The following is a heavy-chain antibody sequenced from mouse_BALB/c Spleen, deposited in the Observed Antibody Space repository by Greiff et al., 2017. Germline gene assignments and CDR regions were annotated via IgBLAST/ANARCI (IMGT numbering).Heavy chain of an antibody. D-gene: IGHD2-3*01. CDR3: ARSGDGYYGGYCDY. Sequence: QVQLQQSGAELVRPGSSVKISCKASGYAFSSYWMNWVKQRPGQGLEWIGQIYPGDGDTNYNGKFKGKATLTADKSSSTAYMQLSSLTSEDSAVYFCARSGDGYYGGYCDYWGQGTTLTVSS. CDR1: GYAFSSYW. J-gene: IGHJ2*01. CDR2: IYPGDGDT. V-gene: IGHV1-80*01.